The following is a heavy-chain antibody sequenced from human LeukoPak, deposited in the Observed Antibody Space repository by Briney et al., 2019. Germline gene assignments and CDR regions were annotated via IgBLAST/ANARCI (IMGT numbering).Heavy chain of an antibody. D-gene: IGHD2-2*01. CDR1: GGTFSSYA. J-gene: IGHJ4*02. V-gene: IGHV1-69*04. Sequence: ASVKVSCKASGGTFSSYAISWVRQAPGQGPEWMGRIIPILGIANYAQKFQGRVTITADKSTSTAYMELSSLRSEDTAVYYCARDGLYCSSTSCSKIDYWGQGTLVTVSS. CDR3: ARDGLYCSSTSCSKIDY. CDR2: IIPILGIA.